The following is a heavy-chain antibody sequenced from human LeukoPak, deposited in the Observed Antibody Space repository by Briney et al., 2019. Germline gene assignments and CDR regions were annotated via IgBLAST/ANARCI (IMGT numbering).Heavy chain of an antibody. D-gene: IGHD3-22*01. V-gene: IGHV4-59*12. CDR2: IYYSGST. CDR1: GGSISSYY. J-gene: IGHJ4*02. Sequence: PSETLSLTCTVSGGSISSYYWSWIRQPPGKGLEWIGYIYYSGSTNYNPSLKSRVTISVDTSKNQFSLKLSSVTAADTAVYYCASRAATYYYDNSGPGWGQGTLVTVSS. CDR3: ASRAATYYYDNSGPG.